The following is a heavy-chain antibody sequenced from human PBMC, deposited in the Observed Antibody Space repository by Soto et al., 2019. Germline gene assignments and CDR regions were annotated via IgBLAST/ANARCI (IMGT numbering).Heavy chain of an antibody. V-gene: IGHV4-30-4*01. CDR1: GGSISSGDYY. D-gene: IGHD4-17*01. CDR2: IYYSGST. J-gene: IGHJ4*02. Sequence: SETLSLTCTVSGGSISSGDYYWSWIRQPPGKGLEWIGYIYYSGSTYYNPSLKSRVTISVDTSKNQFSLKLSSVTAADTAVYYCASHDYGDYVGFDYWGQGTLVTVSS. CDR3: ASHDYGDYVGFDY.